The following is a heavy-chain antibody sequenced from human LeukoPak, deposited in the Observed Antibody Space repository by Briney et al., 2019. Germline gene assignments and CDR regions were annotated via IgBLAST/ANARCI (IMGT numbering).Heavy chain of an antibody. J-gene: IGHJ4*02. CDR2: ISYDGSNK. Sequence: GRSLRLSCAASGFTFSSYAMHWVRQAPGKGLEWVAVISYDGSNKYYADSVKGRFTISRDNSKNTLYLQMNSLRAEDTAVYYCAGGTGFIIKDWGQGTLVTVSS. CDR3: AGGTGFIIKD. D-gene: IGHD3-9*01. V-gene: IGHV3-30-3*01. CDR1: GFTFSSYA.